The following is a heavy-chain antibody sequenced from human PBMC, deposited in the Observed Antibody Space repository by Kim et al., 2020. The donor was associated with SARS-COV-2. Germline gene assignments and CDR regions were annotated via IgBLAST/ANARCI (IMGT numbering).Heavy chain of an antibody. CDR2: IKGKPEGGII. CDR3: TTERGVTNENYYGMDV. Sequence: GGSLRLSCAASGFIFSNVWMTWVRQAPGKGLEWVGRIKGKPEGGIIDYDASVKGRFSISRDNSENMLYLQMDSLRTEDTAVYYCTTERGVTNENYYGMDVWGQGTSVTVSS. J-gene: IGHJ6*02. CDR1: GFIFSNVW. V-gene: IGHV3-15*01. D-gene: IGHD4-17*01.